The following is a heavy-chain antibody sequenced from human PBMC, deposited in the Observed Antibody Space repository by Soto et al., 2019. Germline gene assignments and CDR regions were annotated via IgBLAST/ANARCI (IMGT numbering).Heavy chain of an antibody. Sequence: SETLSLTCAVYGGSFSGYYWSWIRQPPGKGLEWIGEINHSGSTNYNPSLKSRVTISVDTSKNQFSLKLSSVTAADTAVYYCARGPTNIPMLDYWGQGTRVNVSS. D-gene: IGHD3-10*01. J-gene: IGHJ4*02. V-gene: IGHV4-34*01. CDR3: ARGPTNIPMLDY. CDR1: GGSFSGYY. CDR2: INHSGST.